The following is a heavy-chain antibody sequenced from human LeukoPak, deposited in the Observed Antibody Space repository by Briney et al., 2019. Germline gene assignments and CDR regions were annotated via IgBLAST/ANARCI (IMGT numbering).Heavy chain of an antibody. CDR1: DGSFSGYS. CDR3: ARVPTGTTYYYGMDV. D-gene: IGHD1-7*01. Sequence: SETLSLTCAVYDGSFSGYSWSWIRQPPGKGLEWIGEINHSGSTNYNPSLKSRVTISLDTSKNQFSLRLSSVTAADTAVYYCARVPTGTTYYYGMDVWGQGTTVTVSS. J-gene: IGHJ6*02. CDR2: INHSGST. V-gene: IGHV4-34*01.